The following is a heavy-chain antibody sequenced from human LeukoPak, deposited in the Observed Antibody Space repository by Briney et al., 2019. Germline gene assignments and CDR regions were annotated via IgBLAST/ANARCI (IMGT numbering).Heavy chain of an antibody. V-gene: IGHV4-31*03. CDR2: KYYSGSA. Sequence: SETLSLTCSVSGVSVSDGRYYWTWIRQHPGKGLEWIGYKYYSGSAKYNPSLKSRLTISIDTSKNQFSLHLSSVTAADTATYYCATPYCSTISCLDVFDMWGQGTRVTVSS. J-gene: IGHJ3*02. D-gene: IGHD2-2*01. CDR1: GVSVSDGRYY. CDR3: ATPYCSTISCLDVFDM.